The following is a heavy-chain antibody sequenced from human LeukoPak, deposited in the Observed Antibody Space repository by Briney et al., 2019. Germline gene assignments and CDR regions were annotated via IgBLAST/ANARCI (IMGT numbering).Heavy chain of an antibody. D-gene: IGHD2-2*01. CDR2: ISSSGGST. Sequence: GGSLRLSCAASGFTFSSYAMSWVRQAPGKGLEWVSAISSSGGSTYYADSVKGRIIISRDNSKNTLYLQMNSLRAEDTAVYNCAKDLGYCSSTTCYFDYWGQGTLVTVSS. CDR1: GFTFSSYA. J-gene: IGHJ4*02. V-gene: IGHV3-23*01. CDR3: AKDLGYCSSTTCYFDY.